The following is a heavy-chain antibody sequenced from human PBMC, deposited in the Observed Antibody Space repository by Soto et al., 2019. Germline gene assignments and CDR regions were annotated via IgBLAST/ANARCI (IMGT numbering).Heavy chain of an antibody. CDR1: GFSFTSYV. Sequence: EVQLLESGGGLIQPGGSLRLSCAASGFSFTSYVMTWVRQAPGKGLEWVSGISAGDESTHFADSVQGRFTISRDNAKNTLYLQMNSLRAEDTAMYYCAKASSTGLHYPYYFDNWGQGTLVTVSS. J-gene: IGHJ4*02. CDR3: AKASSTGLHYPYYFDN. CDR2: ISAGDEST. D-gene: IGHD1-26*01. V-gene: IGHV3-23*01.